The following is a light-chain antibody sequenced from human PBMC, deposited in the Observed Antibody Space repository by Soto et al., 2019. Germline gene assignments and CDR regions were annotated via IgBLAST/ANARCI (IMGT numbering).Light chain of an antibody. J-gene: IGLJ1*01. Sequence: SYELTQSPSVSVAPEKTATITCGGNTIGNKRVHWYRQKPGQAPVLLIAYDSDRPSGIPERFSGSNSGNTATLTISRVEVGDEADYYCQVWDIMTDNYVFGSGTKLTVL. V-gene: IGLV3-21*04. CDR3: QVWDIMTDNYV. CDR1: TIGNKR. CDR2: YDS.